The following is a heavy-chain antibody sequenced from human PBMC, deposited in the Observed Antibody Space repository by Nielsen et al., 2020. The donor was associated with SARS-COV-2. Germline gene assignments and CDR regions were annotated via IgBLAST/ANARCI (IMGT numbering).Heavy chain of an antibody. Sequence: GESLKISCAASGFTFRNDWMSWVRQAPGKRLEWVANINKDESEKHYVGSVKGRFTISRDNAKNSLYLQMNSLRVDDTAVYFCVREWGYWGQGILVTVSS. CDR3: VREWGY. D-gene: IGHD2-15*01. CDR1: GFTFRNDW. J-gene: IGHJ4*02. CDR2: INKDESEK. V-gene: IGHV3-7*03.